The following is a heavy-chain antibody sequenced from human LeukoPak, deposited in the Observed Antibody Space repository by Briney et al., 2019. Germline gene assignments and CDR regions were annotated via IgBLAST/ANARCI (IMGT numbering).Heavy chain of an antibody. CDR2: IDPNSGGT. Sequence: ASVKVSCKASGYTFTGYYMHWVRQAPGQGLEWMGRIDPNSGGTNFAQKFQGRVTMNRDTSISTAYMELSRLRSDDTAVYHCARDRSGYGMDVWGQGTTVTVSS. CDR3: ARDRSGYGMDV. V-gene: IGHV1-2*06. J-gene: IGHJ6*02. D-gene: IGHD3-3*01. CDR1: GYTFTGYY.